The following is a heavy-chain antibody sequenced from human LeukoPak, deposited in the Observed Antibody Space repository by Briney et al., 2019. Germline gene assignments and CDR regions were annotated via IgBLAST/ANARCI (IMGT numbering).Heavy chain of an antibody. V-gene: IGHV3-30*03. CDR3: ARDKRGYSGWYEGGFDY. CDR2: ILYDGSNI. J-gene: IGHJ4*02. Sequence: GGSLRLSCAASGFTFSSSGMHWVRQAPGKGLEWVAVILYDGSNIHYADSVKGRFTISRDNSKNTLYLQMNSLRAEDTAVYYCARDKRGYSGWYEGGFDYWGQGTLVTVSS. D-gene: IGHD6-19*01. CDR1: GFTFSSSG.